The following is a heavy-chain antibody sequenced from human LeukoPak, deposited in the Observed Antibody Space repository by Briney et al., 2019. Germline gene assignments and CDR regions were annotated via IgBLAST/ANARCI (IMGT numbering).Heavy chain of an antibody. V-gene: IGHV1-46*01. CDR2: INPSGGST. D-gene: IGHD4-17*01. J-gene: IGHJ4*02. CDR3: ARAGAYGDYGY. CDR1: GYTFINYY. Sequence: ASVKVSCKASGYTFINYYMHWVRQAPGEGLEWMGIINPSGGSTTYTQKFQGRVTVTRDKSTSTVYMELSSLRSEDTAVYYCARAGAYGDYGYWGQGTLVTVSS.